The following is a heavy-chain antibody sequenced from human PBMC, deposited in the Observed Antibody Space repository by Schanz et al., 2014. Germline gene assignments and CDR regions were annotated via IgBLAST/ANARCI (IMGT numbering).Heavy chain of an antibody. CDR1: GFTFTTYA. D-gene: IGHD3-3*01. J-gene: IGHJ4*02. CDR2: ISPTGSST. V-gene: IGHV3-23*04. CDR3: AKDVDFWSGYYLDY. Sequence: EVQLVESGGGLVQPGESLRLSCAASGFTFTTYAMTWVRQAPGKGLEWVSNISPTGSSTYYADSVKGRFTISRDNSKNTLYLQMNSLRSEDTAVYYCAKDVDFWSGYYLDYWGQGTLVTVSS.